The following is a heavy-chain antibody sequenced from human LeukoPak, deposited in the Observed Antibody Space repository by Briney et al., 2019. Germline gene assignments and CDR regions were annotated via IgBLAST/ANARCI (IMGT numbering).Heavy chain of an antibody. V-gene: IGHV4-34*01. CDR1: GGSFSGYY. D-gene: IGHD2-2*01. CDR2: INHSGST. Sequence: SETLSLTCAVYGGSFSGYYWSWNRQPPGKGLEWIGEINHSGSTNYNPSLKSRVTISVDTSKNQFSLKLSSVTAADTAVYYCARIVVVPAATWYNWFDPWGQGTLVTVSS. CDR3: ARIVVVPAATWYNWFDP. J-gene: IGHJ5*02.